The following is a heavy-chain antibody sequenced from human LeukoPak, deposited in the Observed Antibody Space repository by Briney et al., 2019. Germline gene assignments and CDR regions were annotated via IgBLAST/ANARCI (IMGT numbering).Heavy chain of an antibody. CDR1: GYTFTGYY. D-gene: IGHD2-15*01. J-gene: IGHJ5*02. CDR2: INPNSGGT. Sequence: ASVKVSCKASGYTFTGYYMHWVRQAPGQGLEWMGWINPNSGGTNYAQKFQGWVTMTRDTSISTAYMELSRLRSDDTAVYYCARDGYGGSRNWFDPWGQGTLVTVSS. V-gene: IGHV1-2*04. CDR3: ARDGYGGSRNWFDP.